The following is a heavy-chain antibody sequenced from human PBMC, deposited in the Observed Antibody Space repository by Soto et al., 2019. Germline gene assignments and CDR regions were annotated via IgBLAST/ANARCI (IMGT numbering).Heavy chain of an antibody. D-gene: IGHD6-13*01. CDR2: IIPILGIA. V-gene: IGHV1-69*02. CDR1: GGTFSSYT. Sequence: QVQLVQSGAEVKKPGSSVKVSCKASGGTFSSYTISWVRQAPGQGLEWMGRIIPILGIANYAQKFQGRVTIASDKSTSTAYMELRGLRSEDTAVYYCASGIAAAGTLYYYYGMDVWGQGTTVTVSS. CDR3: ASGIAAAGTLYYYYGMDV. J-gene: IGHJ6*02.